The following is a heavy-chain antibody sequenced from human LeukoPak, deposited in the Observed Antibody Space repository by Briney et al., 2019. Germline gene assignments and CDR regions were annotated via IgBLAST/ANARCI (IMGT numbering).Heavy chain of an antibody. CDR3: ARRYDFWSGYPTAFDY. Sequence: ASVKVSCKASGYTFTGYYMYWVRQAPGQGLGWMGFLNPNTGGTSYAQKFQARVTMTRDTSISTAYMELSGLRSDDTAVYYCARRYDFWSGYPTAFDYWGQGTLVTVSS. J-gene: IGHJ4*02. CDR1: GYTFTGYY. V-gene: IGHV1-2*02. D-gene: IGHD3-3*01. CDR2: LNPNTGGT.